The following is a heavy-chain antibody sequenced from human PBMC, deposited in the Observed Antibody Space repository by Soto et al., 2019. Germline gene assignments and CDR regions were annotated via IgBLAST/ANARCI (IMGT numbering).Heavy chain of an antibody. CDR3: TREGS. J-gene: IGHJ4*02. Sequence: EVQLVESGGGLVQPGGSLRLACAASGFIFSDYSMNWVRQFPGKGLEWIAYIDGGSSAIHYTDSVKGRFTISRDNARNSLYLQMNSLRDEDTAVYYCTREGSWGRGTQVPVSS. CDR1: GFIFSDYS. CDR2: IDGGSSAI. V-gene: IGHV3-48*02.